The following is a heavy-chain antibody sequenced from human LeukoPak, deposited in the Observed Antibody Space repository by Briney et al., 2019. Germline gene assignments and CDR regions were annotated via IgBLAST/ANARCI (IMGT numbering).Heavy chain of an antibody. CDR2: TWYDGSNK. D-gene: IGHD5-12*01. Sequence: PGRSLRLSCAASGFTFSSYGMHWVRQAPGKGLEWVAVTWYDGSNKYYADSVKGRFTISRDNSKNTLYLQMNSLRAEDTAVYYCARKHIVAGYYYMDVWGKGTTVTVSS. J-gene: IGHJ6*03. CDR1: GFTFSSYG. V-gene: IGHV3-33*01. CDR3: ARKHIVAGYYYMDV.